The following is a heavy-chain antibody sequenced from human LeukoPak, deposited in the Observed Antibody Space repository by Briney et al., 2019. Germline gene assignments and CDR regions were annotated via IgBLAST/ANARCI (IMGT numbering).Heavy chain of an antibody. CDR3: ARVELGEPDYFDY. CDR2: INSDGSIT. D-gene: IGHD1-14*01. V-gene: IGHV3-74*01. J-gene: IGHJ4*02. CDR1: GFTFSSYW. Sequence: GGSLRLSCAASGFTFSSYWMHWVRQAPGKGLVWVSRINSDGSITSYADSVKGRFTISRDNAKNTLFLQMNSLRAEDTAVYYCARVELGEPDYFDYWGQGTLVTVSS.